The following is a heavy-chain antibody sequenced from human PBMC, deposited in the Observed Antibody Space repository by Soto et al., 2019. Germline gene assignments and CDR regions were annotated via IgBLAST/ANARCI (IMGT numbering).Heavy chain of an antibody. Sequence: PSETLSLTCTVSGDSISSINNYWSWIRQPLGEGLEWIGFISYSGTTSYSPSLKSRVAISLDTSKNQFSLSLNFVTAADTAVYYCARGRGYSYGLDPWGQGSLVNVSS. J-gene: IGHJ5*02. V-gene: IGHV4-30-4*01. CDR2: ISYSGTT. CDR3: ARGRGYSYGLDP. D-gene: IGHD5-18*01. CDR1: GDSISSINNY.